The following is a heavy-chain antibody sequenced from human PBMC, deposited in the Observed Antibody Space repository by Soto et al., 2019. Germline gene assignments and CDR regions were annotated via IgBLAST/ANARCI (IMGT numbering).Heavy chain of an antibody. CDR3: ARGDGPVAADYGMDV. CDR2: MNSNSGST. V-gene: IGHV1-2*02. Sequence: QVQLVQSGAEVKKPGASVKVSCKASGYFFSGYHLHWVRQAPGQGLEWMGGMNSNSGSTKFAQKFQGRVTMTRDTSISTAYMELGSLRSDDTAVYYCARGDGPVAADYGMDVWGQGTTFTVSS. D-gene: IGHD6-19*01. J-gene: IGHJ6*01. CDR1: GYFFSGYH.